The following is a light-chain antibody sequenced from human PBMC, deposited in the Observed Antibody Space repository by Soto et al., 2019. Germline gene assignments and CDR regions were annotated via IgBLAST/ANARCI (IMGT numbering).Light chain of an antibody. J-gene: IGKJ4*01. CDR3: QQRAGWPPT. CDR2: DAS. Sequence: EIVSTQSPATVSLSPGERATLSCWASQSLSSYLAWYQQKPGQAPRLLIYDASNRANGIPARFTGSGSGTDFTLTISSLEPEDFAVYFCQQRAGWPPTFGGGTKVDIK. V-gene: IGKV3-11*01. CDR1: QSLSSY.